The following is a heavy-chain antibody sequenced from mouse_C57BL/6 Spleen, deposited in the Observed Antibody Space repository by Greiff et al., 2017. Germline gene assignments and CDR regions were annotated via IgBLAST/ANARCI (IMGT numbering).Heavy chain of an antibody. CDR1: GFTFSDYG. D-gene: IGHD1-1*01. CDR3: ARAHYYGSSLFAY. J-gene: IGHJ3*01. Sequence: EVNVVESGGGLVKPGGSLKLSCAASGFTFSDYGMHWVRQAPEEGLEWVAYISSGSSTIYYADTVKGRFTISRDNAKNTLFLQMTSLRSEDTAMYYCARAHYYGSSLFAYWGQGTLVTVSA. CDR2: ISSGSSTI. V-gene: IGHV5-17*01.